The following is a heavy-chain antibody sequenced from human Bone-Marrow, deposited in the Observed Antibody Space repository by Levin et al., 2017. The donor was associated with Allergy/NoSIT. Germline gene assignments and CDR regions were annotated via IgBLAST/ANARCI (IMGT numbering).Heavy chain of an antibody. Sequence: PSETLSLTCTVSGGSISSYYWSWIRQPPGKGLEWIGYIYYSGSTNYNPSLKSRVTISVDTSKNQFSLKLSSVTAADTAVYYCARGGRGYSYGLVRGTFDYWGQGTLVTVSS. J-gene: IGHJ4*02. V-gene: IGHV4-59*01. CDR3: ARGGRGYSYGLVRGTFDY. CDR2: IYYSGST. CDR1: GGSISSYY. D-gene: IGHD5-18*01.